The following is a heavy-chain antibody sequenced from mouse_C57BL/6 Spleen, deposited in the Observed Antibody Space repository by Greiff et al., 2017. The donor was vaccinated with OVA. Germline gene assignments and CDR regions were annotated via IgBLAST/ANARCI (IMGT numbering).Heavy chain of an antibody. Sequence: EVKLMESEGGLVQPGSSMKLSCTASGFTFSDYYMAWVRQVPEKGLEWVANINYDGSSTYYLDSLKSRFIISRDNAKNILYLQMSSLKSEDTATYYCARCLYGNYFDYWGQGTTLTVSS. CDR1: GFTFSDYY. J-gene: IGHJ2*01. D-gene: IGHD2-1*01. CDR3: ARCLYGNYFDY. CDR2: INYDGSST. V-gene: IGHV5-16*01.